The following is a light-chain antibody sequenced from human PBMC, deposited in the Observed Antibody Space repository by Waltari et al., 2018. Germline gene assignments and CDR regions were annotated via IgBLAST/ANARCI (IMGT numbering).Light chain of an antibody. V-gene: IGKV4-1*01. J-gene: IGKJ2*01. CDR1: QTMLYSSNKKHY. CDR3: QQYYSSPYT. CDR2: WES. Sequence: DIVMTQSPDSLAVSLGERATINCKSSQTMLYSSNKKHYLTWYQQKPGHPPKLLIYWESTRKSGVPDRFSGSGSGTDFTLTISSLQTEDVALYYCQQYYSSPYTFGQGTKLEI.